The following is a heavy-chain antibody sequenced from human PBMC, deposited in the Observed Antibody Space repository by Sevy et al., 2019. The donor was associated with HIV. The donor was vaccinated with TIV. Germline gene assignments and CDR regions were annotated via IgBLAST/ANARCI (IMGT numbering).Heavy chain of an antibody. J-gene: IGHJ6*02. V-gene: IGHV3-7*03. D-gene: IGHD2-2*01. Sequence: GGSLRLSCAASGFTFSDYWMTWVRQAPGKGLEWVTNIKRDGTEKYYVDSVKGRFTISRDNTKKLLYLKMNRLGVEDTAVYYCARDCNSASCLWGLDVWGQGTTVTVSS. CDR1: GFTFSDYW. CDR3: ARDCNSASCLWGLDV. CDR2: IKRDGTEK.